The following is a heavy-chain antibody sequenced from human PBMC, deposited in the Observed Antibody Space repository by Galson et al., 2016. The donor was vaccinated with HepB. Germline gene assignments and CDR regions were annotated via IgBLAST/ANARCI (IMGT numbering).Heavy chain of an antibody. CDR3: ARDDGTDSFDI. CDR2: ISRGGDSS. V-gene: IGHV3-23*01. D-gene: IGHD1-14*01. CDR1: GFTFSSYA. J-gene: IGHJ3*02. Sequence: SLRLSCAASGFTFSSYAMSWVRQAPGKGLEWVSAISRGGDSSYYADSVKGRFTISRDNSKNTLYLQMNSLRAEDTAVYYCARDDGTDSFDIWGQGTMVTVSP.